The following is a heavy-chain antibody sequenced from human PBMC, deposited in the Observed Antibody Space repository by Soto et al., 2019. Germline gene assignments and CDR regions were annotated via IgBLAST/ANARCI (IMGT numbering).Heavy chain of an antibody. CDR1: GYTFTSYG. CDR2: ISAYNGNT. Sequence: QVQLVQSGAEVKKPGASVKVSCKASGYTFTSYGISWVRQAPGQGLEWMGWISAYNGNTNYAQKLQGRVTMTTDTSTSTAYMGLRSLRSDDTAVYYWARDPSRTAAAGSLYYYGMDVWGQGTTVTVSS. J-gene: IGHJ6*02. D-gene: IGHD6-13*01. V-gene: IGHV1-18*01. CDR3: ARDPSRTAAAGSLYYYGMDV.